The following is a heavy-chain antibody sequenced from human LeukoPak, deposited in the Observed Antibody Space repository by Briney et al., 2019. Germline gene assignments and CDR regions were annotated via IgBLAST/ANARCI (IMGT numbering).Heavy chain of an antibody. CDR1: GFTFSSYA. CDR2: ISSNGGST. CDR3: VKDLYGDYVGHFDY. V-gene: IGHV3-64D*06. Sequence: GGSLRLSCSASGFTFSSYAMHWVRQAPGKGLEYVSAISSNGGSTYYADSVKGRFTISRGNSKNTLYLQMSSLRAEDTAVYYCVKDLYGDYVGHFDYWGQGTLVTVSS. D-gene: IGHD4-17*01. J-gene: IGHJ4*02.